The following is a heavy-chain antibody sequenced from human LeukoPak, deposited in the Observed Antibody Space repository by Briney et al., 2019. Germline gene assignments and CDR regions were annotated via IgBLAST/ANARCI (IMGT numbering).Heavy chain of an antibody. V-gene: IGHV4-30-4*01. CDR1: GGSISSGDYY. Sequence: SETLSLTCTVSGGSISSGDYYWSWIRQPPGKGLEWIGYIYYSGSTYYNPSLMSRVTISVDTSKNQFSLKLSSVTAADTAVYYCAATGGGTSLEPFDYWGQGTLVTVSS. CDR3: AATGGGTSLEPFDY. J-gene: IGHJ4*02. D-gene: IGHD1-14*01. CDR2: IYYSGST.